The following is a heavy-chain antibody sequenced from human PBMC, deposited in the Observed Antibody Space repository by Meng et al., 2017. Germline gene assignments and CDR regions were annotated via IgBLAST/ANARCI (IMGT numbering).Heavy chain of an antibody. CDR1: GFSLSTSGMR. CDR3: ARIRDGHYFDY. CDR2: IDWNADK. J-gene: IGHJ4*02. Sequence: SGPTLVKPTQTLTLTCTFSGFSLSTSGMRVSWIRQPPGKALEWLARIDWNADKFYSTPLKTRLTISMDTSKNQVVLTMTNMDPVDTGTYYCARIRDGHYFDYWGQGTPVTVSS. V-gene: IGHV2-70*04.